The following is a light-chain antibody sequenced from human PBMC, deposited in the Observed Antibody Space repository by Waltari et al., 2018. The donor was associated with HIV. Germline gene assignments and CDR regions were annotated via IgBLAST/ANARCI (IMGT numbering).Light chain of an antibody. CDR2: DAS. CDR3: QHRFNWPRTT. J-gene: IGKJ1*01. Sequence: EVVLTQSPATLSLSPGARATLSCRASQSVSFFLAWYQQKPGQAPRLLIYDASTRATGTPARFSGSGSGTDFTLTISSLEPEDFAVYYCQHRFNWPRTTFGQGTQVE. CDR1: QSVSFF. V-gene: IGKV3-11*01.